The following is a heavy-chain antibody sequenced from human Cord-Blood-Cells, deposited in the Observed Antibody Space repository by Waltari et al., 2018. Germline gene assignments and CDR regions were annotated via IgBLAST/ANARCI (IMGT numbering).Heavy chain of an antibody. CDR1: GGTFSSYA. D-gene: IGHD5-12*01. J-gene: IGHJ3*02. CDR3: ARVTRGYSGYDDAFDI. CDR2: IIPIFGTA. Sequence: QVQLVQSGAEVKKPRSSVKVSCKASGGTFSSYAISWVRQAPGQGLEWMGGIIPIFGTANYAQKFQGRVTITADKSTSTAYMELSSLRSEDTAVYYCARVTRGYSGYDDAFDIWGQGTMVTVSS. V-gene: IGHV1-69*06.